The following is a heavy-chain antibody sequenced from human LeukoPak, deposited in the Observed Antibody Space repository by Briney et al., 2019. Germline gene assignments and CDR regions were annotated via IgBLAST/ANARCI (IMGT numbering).Heavy chain of an antibody. CDR2: IYYSGST. D-gene: IGHD3-10*01. Sequence: PSETLSLTCTVSGGSISSGGYYWSWIRQHPGKGLEWIGYIYYSGSTYYNPSLKSRVTISVDTSKNQFSLKLSSVTAADTAVYYCARGLWFGDPSAFDIWGQGTMVTVSS. CDR3: ARGLWFGDPSAFDI. CDR1: GGSISSGGYY. V-gene: IGHV4-31*03. J-gene: IGHJ3*02.